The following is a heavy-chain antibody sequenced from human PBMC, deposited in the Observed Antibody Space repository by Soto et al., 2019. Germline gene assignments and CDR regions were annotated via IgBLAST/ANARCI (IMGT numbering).Heavy chain of an antibody. J-gene: IGHJ5*02. CDR2: IYHSGST. Sequence: QLQLQESGPGLVKPSETLSLTCTDSNGSISSAIYYWGWIRQPPGKGLEWIGSIYHSGSTYYNPSLQGRVTISVDTSKNQFSLKLSSVTAADTAVYFCAGRSSLASVQVYFGEISNYNWFDPWGQGTLVTVSS. V-gene: IGHV4-39*01. D-gene: IGHD3-10*01. CDR3: AGRSSLASVQVYFGEISNYNWFDP. CDR1: NGSISSAIYY.